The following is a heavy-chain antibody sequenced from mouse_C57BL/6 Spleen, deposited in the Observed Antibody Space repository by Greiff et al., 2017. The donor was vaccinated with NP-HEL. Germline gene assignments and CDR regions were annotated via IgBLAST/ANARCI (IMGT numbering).Heavy chain of an antibody. CDR2: INPSNGGT. CDR1: GYTFTSYW. V-gene: IGHV1-53*01. D-gene: IGHD1-1*01. CDR3: ARSPFITTVVDY. J-gene: IGHJ2*01. Sequence: QVQLQQPGTELVKPGASVKLSCKASGYTFTSYWMHWVKQRPGQGLEWIGNINPSNGGTNYNEKLKSKATLTVDKSSSTAYMQLSSLTSEDSAVYYCARSPFITTVVDYWGQGTTLTVSS.